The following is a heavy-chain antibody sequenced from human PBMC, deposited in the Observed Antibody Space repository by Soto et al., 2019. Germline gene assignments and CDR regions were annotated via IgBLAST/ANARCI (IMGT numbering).Heavy chain of an antibody. CDR1: GGTFSSYA. Sequence: GASVKVSCKASGGTFSSYAISWVRQAPGQGLEWMGGIIPIFGTANYAQKFQGRVTITADESTSTAYMELSSLRSEDTAVYYCARDTGYSGDLTNWFDPWGQGTLVTVSS. CDR2: IIPIFGTA. V-gene: IGHV1-69*13. D-gene: IGHD5-12*01. J-gene: IGHJ5*02. CDR3: ARDTGYSGDLTNWFDP.